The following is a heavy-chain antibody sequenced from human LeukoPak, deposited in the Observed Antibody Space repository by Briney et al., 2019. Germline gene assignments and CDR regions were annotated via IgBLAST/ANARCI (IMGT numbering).Heavy chain of an antibody. CDR3: AKGRLVAGTEDYFVY. J-gene: IGHJ4*02. Sequence: GGSLRLSCAASGFTFSSYAMSWVRQAPGKGLEWVSAISGSGGSTYYADSVKGRFTISRDNSKNTLYLQMNSLRAEDTAVYYCAKGRLVAGTEDYFVYWGQGTLVTVSS. CDR2: ISGSGGST. CDR1: GFTFSSYA. D-gene: IGHD6-19*01. V-gene: IGHV3-23*01.